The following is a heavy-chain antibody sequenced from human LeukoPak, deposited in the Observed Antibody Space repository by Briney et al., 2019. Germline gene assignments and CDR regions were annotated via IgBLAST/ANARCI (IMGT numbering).Heavy chain of an antibody. Sequence: ASVKVSCKASGGTFSSYAISWVRQAPGQGLEWMGWMNPNSGNTGYAQKFQGRVTMTRNTSISTAYMELSSLRSEDTAVYYCARTVRGQVPDDWGQGTLVTVSS. CDR3: ARTVRGQVPDD. CDR1: GGTFSSYA. CDR2: MNPNSGNT. V-gene: IGHV1-8*02. D-gene: IGHD3-10*01. J-gene: IGHJ4*02.